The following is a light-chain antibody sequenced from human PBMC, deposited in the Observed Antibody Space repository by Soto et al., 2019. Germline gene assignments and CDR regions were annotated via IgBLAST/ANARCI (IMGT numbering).Light chain of an antibody. Sequence: QSALTQPASVSGSPGQSITISCTGTSSDVGGYNYVSWYQQHPGKAPKLMIYEVSNRPSGVSNRFSGSKSGNTASLTISGLQAENEAIYYCSSYTTSSIDYVFGTGTK. CDR2: EVS. CDR1: SSDVGGYNY. J-gene: IGLJ1*01. V-gene: IGLV2-14*01. CDR3: SSYTTSSIDYV.